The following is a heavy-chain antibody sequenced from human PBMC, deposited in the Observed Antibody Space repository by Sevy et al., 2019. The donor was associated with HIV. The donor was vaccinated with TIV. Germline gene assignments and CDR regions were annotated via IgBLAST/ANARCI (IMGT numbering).Heavy chain of an antibody. J-gene: IGHJ3*02. Sequence: GGSLRLSCAASGFTFSSYSMNWVRQAPGKGLEWVSYISSSSSTIYYADSVKGRFTISRDNAKNSLYLQMNSLRDEDTAVYYCAGLAQACSGGSCYPPPADAFDIWGQGTMVTVSS. CDR1: GFTFSSYS. CDR3: AGLAQACSGGSCYPPPADAFDI. D-gene: IGHD2-15*01. CDR2: ISSSSSTI. V-gene: IGHV3-48*02.